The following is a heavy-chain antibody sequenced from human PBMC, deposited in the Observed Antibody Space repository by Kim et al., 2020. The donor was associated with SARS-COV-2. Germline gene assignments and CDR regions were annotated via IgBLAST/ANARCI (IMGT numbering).Heavy chain of an antibody. Sequence: GGSLRLSCAASGFTFSSYAMSWVRQAPGKGLEWVSAISGSGGSTYYADSVKGRFTISRDNSKNTLYLQMNSLRAEDTAVYYCAKDPGTITFGGVIVIGAFDYSGQRALVSVSS. CDR1: GFTFSSYA. CDR3: AKDPGTITFGGVIVIGAFDY. V-gene: IGHV3-23*01. D-gene: IGHD3-16*02. J-gene: IGHJ4*02. CDR2: ISGSGGST.